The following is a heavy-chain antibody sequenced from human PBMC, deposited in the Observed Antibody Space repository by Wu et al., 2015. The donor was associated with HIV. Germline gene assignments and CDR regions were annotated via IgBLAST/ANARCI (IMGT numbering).Heavy chain of an antibody. Sequence: QVQLVQSGAEVKKPGASVKVSCKVSGYTLTELSMHWVRQAPGKGLEWMGGFDPEDGETIYAQKFQGRVTMTEDTSTDTAYMELSSLRSEDTAVYYCATGLGGDCSGGSCHDAFDIWGQGDNGHRSLQ. V-gene: IGHV1-24*01. J-gene: IGHJ3*02. CDR2: FDPEDGET. CDR1: GYTLTELS. D-gene: IGHD2-15*01. CDR3: ATGLGGDCSGGSCHDAFDI.